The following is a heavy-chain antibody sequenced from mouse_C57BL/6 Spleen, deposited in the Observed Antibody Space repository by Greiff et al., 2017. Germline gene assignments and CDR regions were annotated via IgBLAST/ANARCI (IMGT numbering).Heavy chain of an antibody. Sequence: EVQLVESGGGLVKPGGSLKLSCAASGFTFSSYTMSWVRQTPEKRLEWVATISGGGGNTYYPDSVKGRFTISRDDAKNTRYLQMSSLRSEDTALYYCARHGYFDYWGQGTTLTVSS. CDR1: GFTFSSYT. V-gene: IGHV5-9*01. J-gene: IGHJ2*01. CDR2: ISGGGGNT. CDR3: ARHGYFDY.